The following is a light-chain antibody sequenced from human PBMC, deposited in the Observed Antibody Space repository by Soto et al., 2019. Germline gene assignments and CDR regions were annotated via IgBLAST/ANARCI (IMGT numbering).Light chain of an antibody. V-gene: IGKV4-1*01. CDR1: QSVLYSSNSKNY. CDR2: WAS. J-gene: IGKJ2*01. Sequence: DIVMTQSPDSLAVSLGERATINCKSSQSVLYSSNSKNYLAWYQQKAGQPPKLLIYWASTRESGVPDRFSGSGSGTDFTLTISSLQAEDVAVYYCQQYYSTPMYTFGQGTKLEIK. CDR3: QQYYSTPMYT.